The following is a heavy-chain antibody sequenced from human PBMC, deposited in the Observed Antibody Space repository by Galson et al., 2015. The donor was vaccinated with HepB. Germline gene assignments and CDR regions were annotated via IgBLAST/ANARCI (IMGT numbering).Heavy chain of an antibody. V-gene: IGHV6-1*01. CDR3: ARGRSPARAFDI. D-gene: IGHD2-15*01. Sequence: CAISGDSVSSNSATWDWFRQSPSRGLEWLGRTYYRSKWYNDYAPFMKSRVIINPDTSMHQFSLQLNSVRPEDTAVYYWARGRSPARAFDIWGQGTMVTVSS. CDR1: GDSVSSNSAT. J-gene: IGHJ3*02. CDR2: TYYRSKWYN.